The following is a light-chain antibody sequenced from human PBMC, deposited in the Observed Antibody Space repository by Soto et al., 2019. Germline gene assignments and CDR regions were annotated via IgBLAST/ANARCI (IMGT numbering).Light chain of an antibody. J-gene: IGLJ1*01. CDR3: AAWDDSLSGYV. Sequence: QSVLTQPPSASGTPGQRFTISCSGSSPNIGGNAVNWYQQLPGTTPKLLISSNNQRPSGVPDRFSGSKSGTSASLAISGLQSEDEADYYCAAWDDSLSGYVFGTGTKLTVL. CDR2: SNN. CDR1: SPNIGGNA. V-gene: IGLV1-44*01.